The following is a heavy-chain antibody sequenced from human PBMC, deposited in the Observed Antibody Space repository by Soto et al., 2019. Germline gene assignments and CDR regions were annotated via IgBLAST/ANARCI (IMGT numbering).Heavy chain of an antibody. D-gene: IGHD1-20*01. Sequence: SETLSLTCAVSAYSISSAYYWYWVRQSPGKGLEWIGCVSYNGITFSNPSLKSRVTMTADTSRNHFSLRLTSVTAADTATYFCARGVTGTLNYWGQGTLVTVSS. CDR1: AYSISSAYY. J-gene: IGHJ4*02. V-gene: IGHV4-38-2*01. CDR2: VSYNGIT. CDR3: ARGVTGTLNY.